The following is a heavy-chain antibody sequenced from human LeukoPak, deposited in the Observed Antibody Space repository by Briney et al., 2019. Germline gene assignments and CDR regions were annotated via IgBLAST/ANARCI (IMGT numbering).Heavy chain of an antibody. J-gene: IGHJ5*02. CDR1: GFTFSSYW. CDR3: ATGLTYSSSWYGLEHNWFDP. CDR2: IKQDGSEK. Sequence: PGGSLRLSCAASGFTFSSYWMSWVRQAPGKGLEWVANIKQDGSEKYYVDSVKGRFTISRDNAKNSLYLQMNSLRAEDTAVYYCATGLTYSSSWYGLEHNWFDPWGQGTLVTVSS. D-gene: IGHD6-13*01. V-gene: IGHV3-7*03.